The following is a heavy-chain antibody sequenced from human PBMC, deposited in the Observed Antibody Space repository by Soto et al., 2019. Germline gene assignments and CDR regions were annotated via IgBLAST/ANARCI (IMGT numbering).Heavy chain of an antibody. CDR3: AREGDFGELSHVGYFDY. CDR2: IYYSGST. D-gene: IGHD3-10*01. Sequence: QVQLQESGPGLVKPSQTLSLTCTVSGGSISSGGYYWSWIRQHPGKGLEWIGYIYYSGSTYYNPSLKSRVTISVDTSKNQFSLKLSSVTAADTAVYYCAREGDFGELSHVGYFDYWGQGTLVTVSS. J-gene: IGHJ4*02. CDR1: GGSISSGGYY. V-gene: IGHV4-31*03.